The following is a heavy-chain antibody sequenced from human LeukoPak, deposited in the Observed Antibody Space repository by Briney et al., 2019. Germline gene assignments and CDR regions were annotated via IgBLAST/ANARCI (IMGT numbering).Heavy chain of an antibody. Sequence: NPSETLSLTCAVYGGSFSGYYWSWIRQPPGKGLEWIGEINHSGSTNYNPSLKSRVTISVDTSKNQFSLKLSSVTAADTAVYYCATRPLYYDYVWGSYRSHSYYFDYWGQGTLVTVSS. CDR3: ATRPLYYDYVWGSYRSHSYYFDY. V-gene: IGHV4-34*01. CDR2: INHSGST. J-gene: IGHJ4*02. CDR1: GGSFSGYY. D-gene: IGHD3-16*02.